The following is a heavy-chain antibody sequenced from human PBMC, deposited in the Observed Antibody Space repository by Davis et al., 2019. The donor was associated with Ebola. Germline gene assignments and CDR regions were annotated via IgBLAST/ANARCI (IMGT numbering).Heavy chain of an antibody. V-gene: IGHV3-73*01. Sequence: GESLKISCAASGFTFSGSAMHWVRQASGKGLEWVGRIRSKANSYATANAASVKGRFTISRDDSKNTAYLQMNSLKTEDTAVYYCTSTLGALDYWGQGTLVTVSS. D-gene: IGHD1-26*01. CDR1: GFTFSGSA. CDR2: IRSKANSYAT. J-gene: IGHJ4*02. CDR3: TSTLGALDY.